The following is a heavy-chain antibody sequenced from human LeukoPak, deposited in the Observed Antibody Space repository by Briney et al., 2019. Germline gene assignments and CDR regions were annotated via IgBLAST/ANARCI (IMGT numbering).Heavy chain of an antibody. CDR2: TYYRSKWYN. CDR1: GDSVSSNSVA. J-gene: IGHJ4*02. V-gene: IGHV6-1*01. D-gene: IGHD5-12*01. CDR3: ASVNHGYGHFDY. Sequence: SQTLSLTCAISGDSVSSNSVAWNWIRQSPSRGLEWLGRTYYRSKWYNDFAASVKSRITINPDTSKNQFSLQLNSVTPEDTAVYYCASVNHGYGHFDYWGQGTLVTVSS.